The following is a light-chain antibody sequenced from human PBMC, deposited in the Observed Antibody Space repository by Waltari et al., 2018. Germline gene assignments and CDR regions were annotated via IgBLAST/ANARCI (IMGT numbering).Light chain of an antibody. CDR2: YDS. Sequence: SYVVTQSPSVSVAPGETARITCGGDNLGSTSGHWYQQRPGQAPVLVISYDSDRPSGIPERFSGSNSGNTATLTISWVEAEDEADYYCLVWHSTIDHQGVFGGGTKLTVL. CDR3: LVWHSTIDHQGV. CDR1: NLGSTS. J-gene: IGLJ2*01. V-gene: IGLV3-21*04.